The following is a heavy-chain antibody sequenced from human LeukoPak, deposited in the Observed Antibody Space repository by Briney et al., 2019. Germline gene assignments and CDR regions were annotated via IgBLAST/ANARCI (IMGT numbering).Heavy chain of an antibody. CDR2: INAGNGNT. CDR1: GYTFTSYA. D-gene: IGHD3-22*01. V-gene: IGHV1-3*03. J-gene: IGHJ3*02. Sequence: ASVKVSCKASGYTFTSYAMHWVRQAPGQRLEWMGWINAGNGNTKYSQEFQGRVTITRDTSASTAYMELSSLRSEDTAVYYCARERDYDSSGYYYYAFDIWGQGTMVTVSS. CDR3: ARERDYDSSGYYYYAFDI.